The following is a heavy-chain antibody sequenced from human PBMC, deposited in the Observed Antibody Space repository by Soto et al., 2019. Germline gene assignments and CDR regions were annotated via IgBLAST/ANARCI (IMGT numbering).Heavy chain of an antibody. CDR3: ARYCINETLRFDYYYYMDV. CDR2: IIPILGIA. Sequence: GPSVKVSCKASGGTFSSYTISWVRQAPGQGLEWMGRIIPILGIANYAQKFQGRVTITADKSTSTAYMELSSLRSEDTAVYYCARYCINETLRFDYYYYMDVWVKGTTVTVSS. CDR1: GGTFSSYT. D-gene: IGHD2-8*01. V-gene: IGHV1-69*02. J-gene: IGHJ6*03.